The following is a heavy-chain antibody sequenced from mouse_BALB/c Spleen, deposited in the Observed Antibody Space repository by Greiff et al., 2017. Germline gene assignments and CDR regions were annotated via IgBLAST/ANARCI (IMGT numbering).Heavy chain of an antibody. D-gene: IGHD2-2*01. CDR3: ARSLGYDDAMDY. CDR2: ISSGSSTI. Sequence: EVKLVESGGGLVQPGGSRKLSCAASGFTFSSFGMHWVRQAPEKGLEWVAYISSGSSTIYYADTVKGRFTISRDNPKNTLFLQMTSLRSEDTAMYYCARSLGYDDAMDYWGQGTSVTVSS. CDR1: GFTFSSFG. V-gene: IGHV5-17*02. J-gene: IGHJ4*01.